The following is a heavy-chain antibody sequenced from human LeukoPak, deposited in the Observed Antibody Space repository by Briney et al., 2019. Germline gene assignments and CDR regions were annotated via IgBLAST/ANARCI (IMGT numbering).Heavy chain of an antibody. CDR3: AKIGYCSSTSCYGFDY. CDR1: GFTFSSYA. CDR2: ISGSSGST. V-gene: IGHV3-23*01. J-gene: IGHJ4*02. D-gene: IGHD2-2*01. Sequence: QTGGSLRLSCAASGFTFSSYAMSWVRQAPGKGLEWVSAISGSSGSTYYADSVKGRFTISRDNSKNTLYLQMNSLRAEDTAVYYCAKIGYCSSTSCYGFDYWGQGTLVTVSS.